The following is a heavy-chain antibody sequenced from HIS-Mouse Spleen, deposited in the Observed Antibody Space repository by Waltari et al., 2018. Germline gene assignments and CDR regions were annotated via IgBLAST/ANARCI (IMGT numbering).Heavy chain of an antibody. V-gene: IGHV4-39*07. CDR1: GGSISSSSYY. CDR3: AREIPYSSSWYDWYFDL. CDR2: IYYGGGT. Sequence: QLQLQESGPGLVKPSETLSLTCTVSGGSISSSSYYWGWIRQPPGKGLVWIGSIYYGGGTSYHPSLKSRVTIAVDTSKNQFSLKLSSVTAADTAVYYCAREIPYSSSWYDWYFDLWGRGTLVTVSS. J-gene: IGHJ2*01. D-gene: IGHD6-13*01.